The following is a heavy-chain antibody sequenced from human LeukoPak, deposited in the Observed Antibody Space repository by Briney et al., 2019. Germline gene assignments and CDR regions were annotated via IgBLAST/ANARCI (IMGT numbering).Heavy chain of an antibody. CDR1: GGSISSYY. Sequence: PSETLSLTCSVSGGSISSYYWSWIRQPPGKVLEWIGYIYASGSTNSNPSLKSRVTISVDTSKNQFSLNLTSVTAADTAVYYCARHGSVRSPLGPWGQGTLVTVSS. V-gene: IGHV4-4*09. D-gene: IGHD3-10*01. CDR2: IYASGST. CDR3: ARHGSVRSPLGP. J-gene: IGHJ5*02.